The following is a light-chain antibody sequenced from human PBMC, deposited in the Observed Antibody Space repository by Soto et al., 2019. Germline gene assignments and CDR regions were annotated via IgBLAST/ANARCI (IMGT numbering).Light chain of an antibody. CDR3: QHYNSYSEA. Sequence: DIQMTQSPSTLSASVLDRVTITCLASQSISTWLAWYQQRPGKAPKLLIYKASSLESGVPSRFSGSGSGTEFTLTISSLQPDDFATYYCQHYNSYSEAFGQGTKVDIK. J-gene: IGKJ1*01. CDR2: KAS. CDR1: QSISTW. V-gene: IGKV1-5*03.